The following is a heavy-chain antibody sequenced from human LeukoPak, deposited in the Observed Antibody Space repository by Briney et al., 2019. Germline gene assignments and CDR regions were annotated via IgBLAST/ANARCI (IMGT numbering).Heavy chain of an antibody. Sequence: GGSLRLSCAASGFTFSNAWMSWVRQAPGKGLEWVGRIKSKTDGGTTDYAAPVKGRFTISRDDSKNTLYLQMNSPKTEDTAVYYCTTEHDSSGYYLAGDFDYWGXXTLVTVSS. CDR1: GFTFSNAW. CDR3: TTEHDSSGYYLAGDFDY. D-gene: IGHD3-22*01. V-gene: IGHV3-15*01. CDR2: IKSKTDGGTT. J-gene: IGHJ4*02.